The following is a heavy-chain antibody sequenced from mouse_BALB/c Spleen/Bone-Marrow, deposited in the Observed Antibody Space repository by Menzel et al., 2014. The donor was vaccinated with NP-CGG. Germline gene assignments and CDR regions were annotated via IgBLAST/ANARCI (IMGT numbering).Heavy chain of an antibody. D-gene: IGHD2-10*02. Sequence: EVQLQQSGTVLARPGASVKMSCKASGYSFTSYWMHWVNQRPGQGLEWIGAVYPGNSDTTYNQKFKGKAKLTAVTSASTAYMELSSLTNEDSAVYYCTFLVKEDFAYWGQGTLVTVSA. J-gene: IGHJ3*01. CDR2: VYPGNSDT. V-gene: IGHV1-5*01. CDR1: GYSFTSYW. CDR3: TFLVKEDFAY.